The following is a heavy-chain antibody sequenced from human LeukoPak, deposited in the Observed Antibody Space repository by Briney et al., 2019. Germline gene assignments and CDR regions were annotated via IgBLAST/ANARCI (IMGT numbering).Heavy chain of an antibody. D-gene: IGHD3-10*01. Sequence: PGGSLRLSCAASGFTFRSYGMHWVRQAPGKGLEWVAFIRYDGSNKYYADSVKGRFTISRDNSKNTLYLQMNSLRAEDTAVYYCAKGGKDYGSGSYHYYYYYMDVWGKGTTVTISS. V-gene: IGHV3-30*02. CDR3: AKGGKDYGSGSYHYYYYYMDV. CDR1: GFTFRSYG. J-gene: IGHJ6*03. CDR2: IRYDGSNK.